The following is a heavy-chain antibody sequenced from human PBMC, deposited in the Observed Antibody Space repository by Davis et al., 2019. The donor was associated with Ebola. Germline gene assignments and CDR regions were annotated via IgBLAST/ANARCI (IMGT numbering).Heavy chain of an antibody. Sequence: PGGSLRLSCAASGFTFSGSAMHWVRQASGKGLEWVGRIRSKANSYATAYAASVKGRFTISRDDSKNTLYLQMNSLKTEDTAVYYCTRQMVVAAFDFDYWGQGTLVTVSS. J-gene: IGHJ4*02. CDR1: GFTFSGSA. CDR2: IRSKANSYAT. D-gene: IGHD2-15*01. V-gene: IGHV3-73*01. CDR3: TRQMVVAAFDFDY.